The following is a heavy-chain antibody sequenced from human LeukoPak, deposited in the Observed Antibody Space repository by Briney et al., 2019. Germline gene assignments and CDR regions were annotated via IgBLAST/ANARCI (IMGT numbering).Heavy chain of an antibody. J-gene: IGHJ4*02. CDR3: AKSSSYDSSGYPDY. V-gene: IGHV3-23*01. CDR1: GFTFSSYA. CDR2: ISGSGGST. Sequence: PGGSLRLSCAASGFTFSSYAMSWVRQAPGKGLEWVSAISGSGGSTYYADSVKGRFTISRVNSKNTLYLQMNSLRAEDTAVYYCAKSSSYDSSGYPDYWGQGTLVTVSS. D-gene: IGHD3-22*01.